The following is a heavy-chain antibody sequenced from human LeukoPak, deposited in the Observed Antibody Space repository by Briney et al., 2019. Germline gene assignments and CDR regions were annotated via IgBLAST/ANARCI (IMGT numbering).Heavy chain of an antibody. V-gene: IGHV3-23*01. Sequence: PGGSLRLSCAASGFTFSSYAMSWVRQAPGKGLEWVSAISGSGGSTYYADSVRGRFTISRDNSKNTLYLQMNSLRAEDTAVYYCAKPRYFDWPSGTHGWFDPWGQGTLVTVSS. CDR2: ISGSGGST. CDR3: AKPRYFDWPSGTHGWFDP. CDR1: GFTFSSYA. D-gene: IGHD3-9*01. J-gene: IGHJ5*02.